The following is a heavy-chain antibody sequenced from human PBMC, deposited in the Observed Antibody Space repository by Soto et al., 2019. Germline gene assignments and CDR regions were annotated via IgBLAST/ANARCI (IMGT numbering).Heavy chain of an antibody. Sequence: ASVKVSCKASGYTFTGYYMHWVRQAPGQGLEWMGWINPNSGGTNYAQKFQGWVTMTRDTSISTAYMELSRLRSDDTAVYYCARAGILTGYLSFDYWGQGTLVTVSS. CDR1: GYTFTGYY. D-gene: IGHD3-9*01. CDR3: ARAGILTGYLSFDY. J-gene: IGHJ4*02. CDR2: INPNSGGT. V-gene: IGHV1-2*04.